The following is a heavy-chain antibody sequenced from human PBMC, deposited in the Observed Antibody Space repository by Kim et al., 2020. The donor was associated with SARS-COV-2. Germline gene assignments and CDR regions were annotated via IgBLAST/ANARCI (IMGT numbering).Heavy chain of an antibody. Sequence: GGSLRLSCAASGFTVSSNYMSWVRQAPGKGLEWVSVIYSGGSTYYADSVKGRFTISRDNSKNTLYLQMNSLRAEDTAVYYCASTPYMVRGVISGGSDYYGMDVWGQGTTVTVSS. J-gene: IGHJ6*02. CDR3: ASTPYMVRGVISGGSDYYGMDV. D-gene: IGHD3-10*01. CDR2: IYSGGST. V-gene: IGHV3-53*01. CDR1: GFTVSSNY.